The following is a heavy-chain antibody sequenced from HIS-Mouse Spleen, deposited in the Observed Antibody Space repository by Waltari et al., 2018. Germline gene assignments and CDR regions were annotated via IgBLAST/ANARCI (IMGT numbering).Heavy chain of an antibody. V-gene: IGHV1-18*01. J-gene: IGHJ4*02. D-gene: IGHD5-18*01. CDR2: ISAYNGNT. CDR3: ARDSVTHFDY. Sequence: QVQLVPSGAEVKTPGASVKVSCTASGYTFTSHGIRWVRHAPGPGLCGVGQDAGQGLEWMGWISAYNGNTNYAQKLQGRVTMTTDTSTSTAYMELRSLRSDDTAVYYCARDSVTHFDYWGQGTLVTVSS. CDR1: GYTFTSHG.